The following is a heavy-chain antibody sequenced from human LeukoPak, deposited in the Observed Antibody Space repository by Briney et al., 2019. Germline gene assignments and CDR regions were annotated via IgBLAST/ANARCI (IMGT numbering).Heavy chain of an antibody. CDR3: ARAAYMSSPDY. J-gene: IGHJ4*02. CDR2: IDNDGSST. V-gene: IGHV3-74*01. D-gene: IGHD6-6*01. CDR1: GFTFSGFE. Sequence: GGSLRLSCVASGFTFSGFEMNWVRQAPGKGLVWVSRIDNDGSSTTYADSVKGRFTISRDNAKNTLYLQMSSLRGDDTALYYCARAAYMSSPDYWGQGTLVTVSS.